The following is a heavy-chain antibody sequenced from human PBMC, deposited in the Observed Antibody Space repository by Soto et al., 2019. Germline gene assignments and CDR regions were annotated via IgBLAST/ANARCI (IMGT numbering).Heavy chain of an antibody. V-gene: IGHV1-2*04. CDR3: ARAYYDFWSGYYTLDP. Sequence: ASVKVSCKASGYTFTGYYMRWVRQAPGQGLEWMGWINPNSGGTNYAQKFQGWVTMTRDTSISTAYMELSRLRSDDTAVYYCARAYYDFWSGYYTLDPWGQGTLVTVSS. J-gene: IGHJ5*02. CDR2: INPNSGGT. CDR1: GYTFTGYY. D-gene: IGHD3-3*01.